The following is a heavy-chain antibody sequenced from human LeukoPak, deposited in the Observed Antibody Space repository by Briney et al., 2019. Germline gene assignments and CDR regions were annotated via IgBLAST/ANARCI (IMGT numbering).Heavy chain of an antibody. CDR2: IYYSGST. J-gene: IGHJ5*02. D-gene: IGHD2-2*01. CDR3: ARHAIVVVPRPLDP. V-gene: IGHV4-39*01. CDR1: GGSISSSSYY. Sequence: SETLSLTCTVSGGSISSSSYYWGWIRQPPGKGLEWLGSIYYSGSTYYNPSLKSRVTISVDTSKNQFSLKLSSVTAADTAVYYCARHAIVVVPRPLDPWGQGTRVTVSS.